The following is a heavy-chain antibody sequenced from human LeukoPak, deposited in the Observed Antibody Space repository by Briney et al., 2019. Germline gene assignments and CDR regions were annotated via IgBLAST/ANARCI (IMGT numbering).Heavy chain of an antibody. V-gene: IGHV4-39*07. CDR1: GGSISSSSYY. Sequence: SETLSLTCTVSGGSISSSSYYWGWIRQPPGKGLEWIGSIYYSGSTYYNPSLKSRVTISVDTSKNQFSLKLSSVTAADTAVYYCARVIVGALSDPWGQGTLVTVSS. J-gene: IGHJ5*02. CDR3: ARVIVGALSDP. CDR2: IYYSGST. D-gene: IGHD3-22*01.